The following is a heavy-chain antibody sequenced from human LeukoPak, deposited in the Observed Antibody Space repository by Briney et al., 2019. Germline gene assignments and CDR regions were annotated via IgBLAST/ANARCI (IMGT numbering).Heavy chain of an antibody. J-gene: IGHJ3*02. CDR2: FDPEDGET. CDR1: GYTLTELS. Sequence: GASVKVSCKVSGYTLTELSMHWVRQAPGKGLEWMGGFDPEDGETIYAQKFQGRVTMTEDTSTDTAYMELSSLRSEDTAVYYCATDGPTPAAFDTWGQGTMVTVSS. CDR3: ATDGPTPAAFDT. V-gene: IGHV1-24*01.